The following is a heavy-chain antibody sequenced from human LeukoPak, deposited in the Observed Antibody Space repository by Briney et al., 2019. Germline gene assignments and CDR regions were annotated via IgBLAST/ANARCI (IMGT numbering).Heavy chain of an antibody. D-gene: IGHD5-24*01. J-gene: IGHJ4*02. CDR2: IYTSGST. Sequence: SETLSLTCTVSGGSISSYYWSWIRQPAGKGLEWIGRIYTSGSTNYNPSLKSRVTMSVDTSKNQFSLKLSSVTAADTAVYYCARLVRDGFQGHYFDYWGQGTLVTVSS. V-gene: IGHV4-4*07. CDR3: ARLVRDGFQGHYFDY. CDR1: GGSISSYY.